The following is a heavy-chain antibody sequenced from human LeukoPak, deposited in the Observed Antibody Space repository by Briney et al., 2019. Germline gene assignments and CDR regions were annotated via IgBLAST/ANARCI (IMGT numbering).Heavy chain of an antibody. CDR3: ARGRQGAKTRYFDL. J-gene: IGHJ2*01. V-gene: IGHV3-64*01. Sequence: GRSLRLSCAASGIIFSNYAMHWVRQGPGKGLECISTISSDGGSTYYANSVKGRFTISRDNSKNTLYLQMGSLRAEDMAVYYCARGRQGAKTRYFDLWGRGTRVTVSS. CDR1: GIIFSNYA. D-gene: IGHD1-26*01. CDR2: ISSDGGST.